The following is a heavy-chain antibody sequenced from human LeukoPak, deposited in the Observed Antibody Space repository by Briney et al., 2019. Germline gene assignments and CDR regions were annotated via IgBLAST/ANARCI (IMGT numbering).Heavy chain of an antibody. CDR3: ASADGYKIDY. Sequence: SETLSLTCTVSGDSISGSSYYWGWIRQPPGKRLEWNGNIYYGGSTYYNPSLKSRVSISVDTSNNQFSLKVSSVTAADTAVYYCASADGYKIDYWGQGTLVTVSS. CDR2: IYYGGST. CDR1: GDSISGSSYY. V-gene: IGHV4-39*01. D-gene: IGHD5-24*01. J-gene: IGHJ4*02.